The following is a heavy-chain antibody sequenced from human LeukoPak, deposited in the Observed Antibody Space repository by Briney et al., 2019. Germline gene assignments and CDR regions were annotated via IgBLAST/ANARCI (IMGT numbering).Heavy chain of an antibody. D-gene: IGHD6-19*01. V-gene: IGHV4-34*01. CDR2: FNHSGST. CDR1: GGSFSGYY. CDR3: ARGRLGYSSGWSNFDY. Sequence: SETLSLTCAVYGGSFSGYYWSWIRQPPGRGLEWIGEFNHSGSTNYNPSLKSRVTISVDTSKNQFSLKLSSVTAADTAVYYCARGRLGYSSGWSNFDYWGQGTLVTVSS. J-gene: IGHJ4*02.